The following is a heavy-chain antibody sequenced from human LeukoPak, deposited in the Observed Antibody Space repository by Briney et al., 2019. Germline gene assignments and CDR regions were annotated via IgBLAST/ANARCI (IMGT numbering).Heavy chain of an antibody. J-gene: IGHJ6*03. V-gene: IGHV1-18*01. CDR2: ISAYNGNT. Sequence: ASVKLCCKASGYTFTSYGISWVRQAPGQGLEWMGWISAYNGNTNYAQKLQGRVTMTTDTSTSTAYMELRSLRSDDTAVYYCARDRRRANYYYYYMDVWGKGTTVTVSS. CDR1: GYTFTSYG. CDR3: ARDRRRANYYYYYMDV.